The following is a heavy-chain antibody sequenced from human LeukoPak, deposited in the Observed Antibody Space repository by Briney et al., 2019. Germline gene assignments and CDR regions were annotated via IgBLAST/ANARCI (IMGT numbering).Heavy chain of an antibody. D-gene: IGHD6-6*01. CDR1: RFTFSSYS. J-gene: IGHJ6*04. CDR3: AKGGNGSSVLDV. Sequence: GGSLRLSCAASRFTFSSYSMHWVRQAPGKGLEWVTFIRYDGSNKYYADSVKGRFTISRDNSKNTLYLQMNSLRAEDTAVYYCAKGGNGSSVLDVWGKGTTVSVSS. CDR2: IRYDGSNK. V-gene: IGHV3-30*02.